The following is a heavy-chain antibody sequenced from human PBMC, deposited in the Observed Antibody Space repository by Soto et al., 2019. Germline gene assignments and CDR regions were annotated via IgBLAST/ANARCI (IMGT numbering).Heavy chain of an antibody. V-gene: IGHV1-69*08. CDR3: ARDGDSSGWYLDAFDI. D-gene: IGHD6-19*01. J-gene: IGHJ3*02. CDR2: IIPILGIA. Sequence: QVQLVQSGAGVKKPGSSVKVSCKASGGTFSSYTISWVRQAPGQGLEWMGRIIPILGIANYAQKFQGRVTITADKSTRTGDMELSSLSSDDTAVYYCARDGDSSGWYLDAFDIWGKGTMVTVSS. CDR1: GGTFSSYT.